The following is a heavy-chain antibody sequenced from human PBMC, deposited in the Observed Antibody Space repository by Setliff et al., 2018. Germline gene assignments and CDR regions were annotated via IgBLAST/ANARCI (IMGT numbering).Heavy chain of an antibody. CDR2: VSSRGNT. CDR1: GDFISSGSYY. J-gene: IGHJ3*02. CDR3: ARDPGYPSGVAGGFDT. Sequence: PSETLSLTCSLSGDFISSGSYYWSWIRQTAGNGLEWIGHVSSRGNTNYNPSLKGRVTISIDTSSKHFSLILTSVTAADTAVYYCARDPGYPSGVAGGFDTWGQGTTVTVSS. V-gene: IGHV4-61*09. D-gene: IGHD2-2*03.